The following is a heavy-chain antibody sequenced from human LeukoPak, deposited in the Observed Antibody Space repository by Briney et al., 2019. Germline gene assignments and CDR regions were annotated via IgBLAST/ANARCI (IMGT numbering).Heavy chain of an antibody. CDR2: INHSGST. D-gene: IGHD6-19*01. CDR1: GGSFSGYY. J-gene: IGHJ6*03. V-gene: IGHV4-34*01. Sequence: SETLSLTCAVYGGSFSGYYWSWIRQPPGKGLEWIGEINHSGSTNYNPSLKSRVTISVDTSKNQFSLKLSSVTAADTAVYYCASMAGWRPYYYYYMDVWGKGTTVTVSS. CDR3: ASMAGWRPYYYYYMDV.